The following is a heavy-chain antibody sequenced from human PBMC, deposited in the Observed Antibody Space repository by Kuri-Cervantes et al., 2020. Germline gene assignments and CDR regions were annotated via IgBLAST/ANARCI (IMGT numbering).Heavy chain of an antibody. CDR2: IKQDGSEK. J-gene: IGHJ6*02. CDR3: AKDEEYHYDSSGYYLPSYTYYGMDV. D-gene: IGHD3-22*01. CDR1: GLTFSSYW. V-gene: IGHV3-7*04. Sequence: GGSLRLSCVASGLTFSSYWMSWVRQAPGKGLEWVANIKQDGSEKYYVDSVKGRFTISRDNSKNTLYLQMNSLRAEDTAVYYCAKDEEYHYDSSGYYLPSYTYYGMDVWGQGTTVTVSS.